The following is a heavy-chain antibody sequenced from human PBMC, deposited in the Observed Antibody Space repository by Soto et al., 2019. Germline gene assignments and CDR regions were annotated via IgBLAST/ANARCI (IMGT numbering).Heavy chain of an antibody. Sequence: ASVKVSCKTSGYTFTGYFIHWVRQAPGQGLEWMAYVNPNSGATKYAQKFQGRVTLTRDTSINTAYMEMSMLTSNDTAVYYCARGGGTVLAPLPWGQGTLVTVSS. D-gene: IGHD3-10*01. V-gene: IGHV1-2*02. CDR1: GYTFTGYF. CDR2: VNPNSGAT. CDR3: ARGGGTVLAPLP. J-gene: IGHJ5*02.